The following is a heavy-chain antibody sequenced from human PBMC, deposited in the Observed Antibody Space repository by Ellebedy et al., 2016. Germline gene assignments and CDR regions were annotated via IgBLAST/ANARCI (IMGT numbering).Heavy chain of an antibody. V-gene: IGHV3-74*03. CDR2: INSDGSST. D-gene: IGHD2-15*01. CDR1: GFTFSKYW. J-gene: IGHJ4*02. Sequence: HTGGSLRLSCAASGFTFSKYWMHWVRQVPGKGLLWVSQINSDGSSTTYADSVKGRFTISRDNAKNTLYLQMNRLRADDTAVYFCASDGVVVAATTLDYWGQGTLVTVSS. CDR3: ASDGVVVAATTLDY.